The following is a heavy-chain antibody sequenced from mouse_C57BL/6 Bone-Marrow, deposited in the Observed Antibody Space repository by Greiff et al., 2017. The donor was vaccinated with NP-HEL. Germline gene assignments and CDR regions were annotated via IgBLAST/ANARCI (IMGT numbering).Heavy chain of an antibody. CDR3: ARHYYSNYFDY. J-gene: IGHJ2*01. Sequence: EVQLVESGGDLVKPVGSLKLSCAASGFTFSSYGMSWVRQTPDKRLEWVATISSGGSYTYYPDSVKGRFTISRDNAKNTLYLQMSSLKSEDTAMYYCARHYYSNYFDYWGQGTTLTVSS. D-gene: IGHD2-5*01. V-gene: IGHV5-6*01. CDR1: GFTFSSYG. CDR2: ISSGGSYT.